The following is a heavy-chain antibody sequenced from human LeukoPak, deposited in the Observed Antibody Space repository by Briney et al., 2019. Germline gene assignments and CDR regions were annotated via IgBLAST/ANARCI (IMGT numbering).Heavy chain of an antibody. CDR3: AKENDFVY. CDR2: ISYDGSSK. Sequence: GGSLRLSCAASGFTFSSYAMHWVRQAPGKGLEWVAVISYDGSSKIYADSVEGRFIISRDNSKNTLYLQMNSLRAEDTAVYYCAKENDFVYWGQGTLVTVSS. V-gene: IGHV3-30-3*01. D-gene: IGHD3-3*01. CDR1: GFTFSSYA. J-gene: IGHJ4*02.